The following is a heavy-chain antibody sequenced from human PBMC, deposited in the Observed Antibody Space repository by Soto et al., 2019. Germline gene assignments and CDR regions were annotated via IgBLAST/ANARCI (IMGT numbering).Heavy chain of an antibody. J-gene: IGHJ4*02. D-gene: IGHD3-3*01. CDR1: GGSFSGYY. Sequence: KPSETLSLTCAVYGGSFSGYYWSWIRQPPGKGLEWIGEINHSGSTNYNPSLKSRVTISVDTSKNQFSLKLSSVTAADTAVYYCARLALYYDFWSGYYRDYWGQGTLVTVSS. CDR3: ARLALYYDFWSGYYRDY. CDR2: INHSGST. V-gene: IGHV4-34*01.